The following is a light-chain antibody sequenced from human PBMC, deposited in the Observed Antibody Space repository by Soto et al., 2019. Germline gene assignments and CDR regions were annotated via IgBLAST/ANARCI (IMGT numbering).Light chain of an antibody. CDR2: EVT. V-gene: IGLV2-8*01. CDR1: SSDVGAYKY. CDR3: TSYVGNDIWV. Sequence: QSVLTQPPSASGSPGQSVTISCTGTSSDVGAYKYVSWYQQYPGKAPKLMIYEVTKRPSGVPDRFSGSNSGNTAPLTVSGLQAEEAAEYYCTSYVGNDIWVFGGGTKLTVL. J-gene: IGLJ3*02.